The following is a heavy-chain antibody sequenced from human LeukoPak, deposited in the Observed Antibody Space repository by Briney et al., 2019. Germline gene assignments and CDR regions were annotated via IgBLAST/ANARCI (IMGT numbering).Heavy chain of an antibody. J-gene: IGHJ6*03. V-gene: IGHV4-4*09. CDR3: ARHARYSIAARRGYYYYMDV. CDR2: IYTSGST. Sequence: PPETLSLTCTVSGGSISSYYWSWIRQPPGKGLEWIGYIYTSGSTNYNPSLKSRVTISVDTSKNQFSLKLSSVTAADTAVYYCARHARYSIAARRGYYYYMDVWGKGTTVTVSS. D-gene: IGHD6-6*01. CDR1: GGSISSYY.